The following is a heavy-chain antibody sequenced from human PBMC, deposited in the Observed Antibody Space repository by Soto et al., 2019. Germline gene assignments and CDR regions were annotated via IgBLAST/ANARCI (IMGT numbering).Heavy chain of an antibody. CDR3: AGELARFCSSTSCPLDY. Sequence: RASVKVSCKASGGTFSSYAISWVRQAPGQGLEWMGGIIPIFGTANYAQKFRGRVTITADESTSTAYMELSSLRSEDTAVYYCAGELARFCSSTSCPLDYWGQGTLVTVSS. CDR1: GGTFSSYA. J-gene: IGHJ4*02. D-gene: IGHD2-2*01. V-gene: IGHV1-69*13. CDR2: IIPIFGTA.